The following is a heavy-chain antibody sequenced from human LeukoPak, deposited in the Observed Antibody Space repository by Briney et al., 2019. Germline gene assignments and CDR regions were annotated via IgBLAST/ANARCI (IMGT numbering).Heavy chain of an antibody. Sequence: GGSLRLSCVASGFTFSRHYMSWVRQAPGKGLEWVAHIKRDGSQKYYLDSVKGRFTISRDNAKNSLYLQMNSLRVEDTAVYYCARLGLEVGGPNWFDPWGQGTLVTVSS. CDR2: IKRDGSQK. J-gene: IGHJ5*02. CDR3: ARLGLEVGGPNWFDP. V-gene: IGHV3-7*01. D-gene: IGHD1-1*01. CDR1: GFTFSRHY.